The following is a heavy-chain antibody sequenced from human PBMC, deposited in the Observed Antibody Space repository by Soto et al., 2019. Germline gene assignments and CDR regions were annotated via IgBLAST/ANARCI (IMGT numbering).Heavy chain of an antibody. CDR2: IYYSGST. CDR1: GGSMSSGDYY. J-gene: IGHJ5*02. CDR3: ARGPTVVTPFDP. D-gene: IGHD4-17*01. Sequence: QVQLQESGPGLVKPSQTLSLTCTVSGGSMSSGDYYWSWIRQPPGKGLEWIGYIYYSGSTYYNPSLKSRVTLSVDPSKNQYSPKLSSVTVADTAVYYCARGPTVVTPFDPWGQGTLVTVSP. V-gene: IGHV4-30-4*01.